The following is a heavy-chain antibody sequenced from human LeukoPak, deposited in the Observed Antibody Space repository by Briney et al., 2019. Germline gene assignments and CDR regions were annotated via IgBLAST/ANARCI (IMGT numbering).Heavy chain of an antibody. CDR2: INPSGGST. CDR3: ARGNQYYDILTGYYRRGGAFDI. CDR1: GYTLTSYY. D-gene: IGHD3-9*01. J-gene: IGHJ3*02. Sequence: ASVKVSCKASGYTLTSYYMHWVRQAPGQGLEWMGIINPSGGSTSYAQKFQGRVTMTRDTSTSTVYMELSSLRSEDTAVYYCARGNQYYDILTGYYRRGGAFDIWGQGTMVTVSS. V-gene: IGHV1-46*01.